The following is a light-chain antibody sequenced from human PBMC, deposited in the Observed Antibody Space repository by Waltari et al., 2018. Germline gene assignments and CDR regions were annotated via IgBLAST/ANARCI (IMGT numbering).Light chain of an antibody. J-gene: IGLJ2*01. CDR1: IPNIGNYY. V-gene: IGLV1-51*01. Sequence: QSVLTQPPSVSAAPGQKVTISCSGSIPNIGNYYVSWYHQLPGAAPKLLIYDNNKRPSGFPDRCPASKSGTSATLGITGLQIGDEADYYCATWDNSLSEVVFGGGTKLTVL. CDR3: ATWDNSLSEVV. CDR2: DNN.